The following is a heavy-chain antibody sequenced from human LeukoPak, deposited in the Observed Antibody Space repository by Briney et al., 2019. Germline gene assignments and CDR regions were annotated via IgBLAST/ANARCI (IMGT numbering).Heavy chain of an antibody. CDR3: ARGETSWTLPNDY. J-gene: IGHJ4*02. Sequence: PGGSLRLSCVVSGFDFSGFSMSWVRQAPGKGLEWVAIMDEYGSDIFYVESVKGRFIISRDNAKNSLYLQMNSLRAEDTAVYYCARGETSWTLPNDYWGQGTLVTVSS. CDR1: GFDFSGFS. CDR2: MDEYGSDI. D-gene: IGHD2-2*01. V-gene: IGHV3-7*01.